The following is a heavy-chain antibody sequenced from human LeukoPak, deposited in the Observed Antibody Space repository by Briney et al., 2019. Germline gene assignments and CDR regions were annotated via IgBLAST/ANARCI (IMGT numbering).Heavy chain of an antibody. V-gene: IGHV6-1*01. Sequence: SQTLSLTCALSGDSVSSNSAAWNWIRQSPSRGLEWLGRTYYRSKWYNDYAVSVKSRITINPDTSKNQFSLQLNSVTPEDTAVYDCGAAAGTWYSYGMDVWGQATTVTVYS. D-gene: IGHD6-13*01. CDR1: GDSVSSNSAA. CDR2: TYYRSKWYN. J-gene: IGHJ6*02. CDR3: GAAAGTWYSYGMDV.